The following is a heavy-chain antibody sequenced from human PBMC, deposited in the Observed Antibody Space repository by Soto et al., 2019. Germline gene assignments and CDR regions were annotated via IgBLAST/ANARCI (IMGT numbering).Heavy chain of an antibody. J-gene: IGHJ6*03. V-gene: IGHV3-21*01. CDR1: GFTFSSYS. CDR3: ARYSSPYYYYYYMDV. D-gene: IGHD6-13*01. Sequence: GGSLRLSCAASGFTFSSYSMNWVRQAPGKGLEWASSISSSSYIYYADSVKGRFTISRDNAKNSLYLQMNSLRAEDTAVYYCARYSSPYYYYYYMDVWGKGTTVTVSS. CDR2: ISSSSYI.